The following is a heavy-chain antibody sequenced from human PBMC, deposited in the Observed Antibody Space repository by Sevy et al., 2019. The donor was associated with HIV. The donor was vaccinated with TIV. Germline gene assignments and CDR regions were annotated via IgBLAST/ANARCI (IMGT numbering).Heavy chain of an antibody. J-gene: IGHJ4*02. CDR2: ISGSGGRT. CDR1: AFTFSSYA. V-gene: IGHV3-23*01. Sequence: GGSLRLSCAASAFTFSSYAMTWVRQAPGKGLEWVSAISGSGGRTYYADSVKGRFTISRDNSKSTLYLQMNSLRAEDTAVYYCASRDDYGYFESDSRDYWGQGTLVTVSS. D-gene: IGHD5-18*01. CDR3: ASRDDYGYFESDSRDY.